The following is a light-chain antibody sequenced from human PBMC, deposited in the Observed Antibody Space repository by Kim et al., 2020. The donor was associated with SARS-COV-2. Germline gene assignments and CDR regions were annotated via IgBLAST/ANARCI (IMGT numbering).Light chain of an antibody. CDR2: TND. CDR1: SSNIGRNT. V-gene: IGLV1-44*01. J-gene: IGLJ2*01. Sequence: QPVLTQPPSASGTPGQMVTISCSGGSSNIGRNTVTWYQQLPGTAPKLLIYTNDQRPSGVPARFSASKSGTSASLAISGLQSEDEADYYCASWDDSLNGPAFVGGTQLTVL. CDR3: ASWDDSLNGPA.